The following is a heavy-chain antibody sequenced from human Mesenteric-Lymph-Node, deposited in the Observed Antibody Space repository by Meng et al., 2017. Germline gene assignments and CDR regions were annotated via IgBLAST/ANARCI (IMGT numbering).Heavy chain of an antibody. D-gene: IGHD3-10*01. J-gene: IGHJ4*02. CDR2: LSGAGNI. V-gene: IGHV3-23*01. CDR3: AKRQYQYGSGSYDY. Sequence: EVQLLESGGGLVQPGGSLRLSCAASGFTFSSYAMGWFRQAPGKGLEWVSTLSGAGNIFYADSVKGRFTISRDNSKNTLYLQMNSLRGDDTADYYCAKRQYQYGSGSYDYWGQGTLVTVSS. CDR1: GFTFSSYA.